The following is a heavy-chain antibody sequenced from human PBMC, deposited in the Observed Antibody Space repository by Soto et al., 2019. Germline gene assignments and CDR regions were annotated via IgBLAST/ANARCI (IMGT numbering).Heavy chain of an antibody. Sequence: GASVKVSCKASGFTFTSSAVQCVRQARGQRLEWIGWIVVGSGNTNYAQKFQERVTITRDMSTSTAYMELSSLRVRITMVRGVPTRRNWFDPWGQGTLVTVSS. J-gene: IGHJ5*02. D-gene: IGHD3-10*01. V-gene: IGHV1-58*01. CDR3: PTRRNWFDP. CDR1: GFTFTSSA. CDR2: IVVGSGNT.